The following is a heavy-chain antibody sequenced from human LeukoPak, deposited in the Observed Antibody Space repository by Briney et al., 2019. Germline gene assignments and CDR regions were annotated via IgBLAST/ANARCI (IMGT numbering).Heavy chain of an antibody. J-gene: IGHJ4*02. Sequence: PGGSLRLSCAASGFTFSSYSMNWVRQAPGKGLEWVSSISSSSYIYYADSVKGRFTISRDNAKNSLYLQMNSLRAEDTAVYYCARGYGSGSYYLDYWGQGTLVTVSS. D-gene: IGHD3-10*01. CDR1: GFTFSSYS. CDR2: ISSSSYI. V-gene: IGHV3-21*01. CDR3: ARGYGSGSYYLDY.